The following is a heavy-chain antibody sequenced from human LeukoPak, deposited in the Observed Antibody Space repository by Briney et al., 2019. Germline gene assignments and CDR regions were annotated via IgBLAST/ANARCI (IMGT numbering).Heavy chain of an antibody. J-gene: IGHJ3*02. Sequence: GASVKVSCKASGYTFTSYYMHWVRQAPGQGLEWMGIINPSGGSTSYAQKFQGRVTMTRDTSTSTVYMELSSLRSEDTAVYYCARDLLGDPNETSAFDIWGQGTMVTVSS. V-gene: IGHV1-46*01. CDR1: GYTFTSYY. CDR2: INPSGGST. D-gene: IGHD2-21*02. CDR3: ARDLLGDPNETSAFDI.